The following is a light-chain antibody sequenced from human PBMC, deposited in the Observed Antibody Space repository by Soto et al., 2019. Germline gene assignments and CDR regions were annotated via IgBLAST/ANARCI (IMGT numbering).Light chain of an antibody. V-gene: IGLV2-23*02. J-gene: IGLJ3*02. CDR1: SSDVGSYNL. CDR2: EVS. CDR3: CSYAGSTV. Sequence: QSALTQPASVSGSPGQSITISCTGTSSDVGSYNLVSWYQQHPGKAPKLMIYEVSKRPSGVSNRFSGSKSGNTASLTISGLQAKDEADYYCCSYAGSTVFGGGTQLTVL.